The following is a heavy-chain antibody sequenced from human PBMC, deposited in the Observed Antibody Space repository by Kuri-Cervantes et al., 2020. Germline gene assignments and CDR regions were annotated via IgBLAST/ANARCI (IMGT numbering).Heavy chain of an antibody. CDR2: IIPIFGTA. D-gene: IGHD6-19*01. CDR3: ARGGYSSGWNYYYYGMDV. CDR1: GGTFSSYA. Sequence: KISCKASGGTFSSYAISWVRQAPGHGLEWMGGIIPIFGTANYAQKFQGRVTITADESTSTAYMELSSLRSEDTAVYYCARGGYSSGWNYYYYGMDVWGQGTTVTVSS. J-gene: IGHJ6*02. V-gene: IGHV1-69*01.